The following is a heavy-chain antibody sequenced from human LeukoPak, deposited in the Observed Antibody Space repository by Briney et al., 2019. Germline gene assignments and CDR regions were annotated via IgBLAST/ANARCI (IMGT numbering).Heavy chain of an antibody. V-gene: IGHV3-48*03. CDR2: ISSSGSTI. CDR1: GFTFSSYE. Sequence: AGGSLRLSCAASGFTFSSYEMNWVRQAPGKGLEWVSYISSSGSTIYYADSVKGRFTISRDNAKNSLYLQMNSLRAEDTAVYYCARSTGSGSYYSFVVWDYYYGMDVWGKGTTVTVSS. J-gene: IGHJ6*04. CDR3: ARSTGSGSYYSFVVWDYYYGMDV. D-gene: IGHD3-10*01.